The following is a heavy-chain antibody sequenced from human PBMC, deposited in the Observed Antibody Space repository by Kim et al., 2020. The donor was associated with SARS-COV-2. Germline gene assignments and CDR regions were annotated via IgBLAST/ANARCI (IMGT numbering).Heavy chain of an antibody. D-gene: IGHD3-10*01. CDR3: GKDWGCWARGYFDH. V-gene: IGHV3-23*01. Sequence: ADSVKGRFTISGDNSKSTVYLQVNSLRVEDTAVYSCGKDWGCWARGYFDHWGQGTLVTVSS. J-gene: IGHJ4*02.